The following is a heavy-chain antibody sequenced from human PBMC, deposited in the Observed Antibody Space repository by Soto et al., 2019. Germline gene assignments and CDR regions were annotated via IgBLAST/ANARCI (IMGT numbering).Heavy chain of an antibody. J-gene: IGHJ4*02. CDR1: GGSISSGDYY. V-gene: IGHV4-30-4*01. Sequence: PSETLSLTCTVSGGSISSGDYYWSWMRQPPGKGLEWIGYIYYSGCTYYNPSLKSRVTISVDTSKNQVSLKLSSVTAADTAVYYCARHRAPLDIDYWGQGTLVTVSS. D-gene: IGHD3-9*01. CDR2: IYYSGCT. CDR3: ARHRAPLDIDY.